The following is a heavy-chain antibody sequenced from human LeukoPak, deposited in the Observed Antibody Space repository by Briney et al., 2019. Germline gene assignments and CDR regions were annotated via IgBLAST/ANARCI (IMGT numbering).Heavy chain of an antibody. CDR3: ALTMISPLDAFDI. D-gene: IGHD3-22*01. CDR1: CYTFTNYG. CDR2: ISAYNGNT. J-gene: IGHJ3*02. V-gene: IGHV1-18*01. Sequence: ASVKVSCKASCYTFTNYGISWVRQAPGQGLEWMGWISAYNGNTNYAQKLQGRVTMTTDTFTSTAYMELRSLRSDDTAVYYCALTMISPLDAFDIWGQGTMVTVSS.